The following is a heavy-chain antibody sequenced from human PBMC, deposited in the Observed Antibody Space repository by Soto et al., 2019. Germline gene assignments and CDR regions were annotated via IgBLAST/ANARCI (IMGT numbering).Heavy chain of an antibody. CDR3: ARDSTFDI. CDR1: GGSVSSGSYY. V-gene: IGHV4-61*01. D-gene: IGHD2-2*01. Sequence: SETLSLTCTVSGGSVSSGSYYWSWIRQPPGKGLEWIGYIYYSGSTNYNPSLKSRVTISVDTSKNQFSLKLSSVTAADTAVYYCARDSTFDIWGQGTMVTV. CDR2: IYYSGST. J-gene: IGHJ3*02.